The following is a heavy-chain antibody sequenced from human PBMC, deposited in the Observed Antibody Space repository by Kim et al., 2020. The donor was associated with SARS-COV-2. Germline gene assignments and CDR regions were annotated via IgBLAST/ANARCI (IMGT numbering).Heavy chain of an antibody. CDR2: IYYSGST. D-gene: IGHD1-26*01. V-gene: IGHV4-31*03. CDR1: GGSFSSGGYY. Sequence: SETLSLTCTVSGGSFSSGGYYWSWIRQLPGKGLEWIGYIYYSGSTYYNPSLKSRVTISLDTSKNQFSLKLTSVTAADTAVYYCARDRKVGATMGFDYWGQGTLVTVSS. CDR3: ARDRKVGATMGFDY. J-gene: IGHJ4*02.